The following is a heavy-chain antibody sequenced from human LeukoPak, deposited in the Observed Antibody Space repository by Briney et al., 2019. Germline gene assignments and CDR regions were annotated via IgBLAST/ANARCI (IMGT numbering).Heavy chain of an antibody. V-gene: IGHV3-7*01. J-gene: IGHJ4*02. D-gene: IGHD4-17*01. Sequence: GGSLRLSCAASGFTFSNYWMSWVRQAPGKGLEWVAHINKDGSEIYYVDSVKGRFTISRDNAKSSLYLQMNSLRAEDTAVYYCAKDYGDYDVWGQGTLVTVSS. CDR1: GFTFSNYW. CDR3: AKDYGDYDV. CDR2: INKDGSEI.